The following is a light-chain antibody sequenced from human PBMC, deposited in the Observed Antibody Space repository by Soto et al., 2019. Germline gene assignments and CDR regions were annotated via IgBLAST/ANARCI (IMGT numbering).Light chain of an antibody. CDR3: QQYGSSPPWT. J-gene: IGKJ1*01. V-gene: IGKV3-20*01. CDR2: GAS. CDR1: QSVSNNY. Sequence: EIGLTQSPGTLSLSPGEGATVSCRASQSVSNNYLAWYQQKPGQAPRLVISGASSRATGIPDRFSGSGSGTDFTLTISRLEPEDFAVYYCQQYGSSPPWTFGQGTKVDNK.